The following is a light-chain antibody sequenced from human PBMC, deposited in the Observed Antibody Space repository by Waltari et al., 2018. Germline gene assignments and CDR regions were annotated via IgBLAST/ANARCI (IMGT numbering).Light chain of an antibody. Sequence: DIVMTQSPITLPVTIGEPAYIYCRSSQSLLYTNGYNYLAWYLQKPGQSPQLLIYLGSNRASGVPDRFSGSGSGTNFTLKISRVEAEDVGIYYCMQALQTPTFGGGTKVEI. J-gene: IGKJ4*01. CDR3: MQALQTPT. V-gene: IGKV2-28*01. CDR2: LGS. CDR1: QSLLYTNGYNY.